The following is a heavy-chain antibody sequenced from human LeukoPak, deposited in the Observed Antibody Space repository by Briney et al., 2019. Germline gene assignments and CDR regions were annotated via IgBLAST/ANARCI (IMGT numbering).Heavy chain of an antibody. D-gene: IGHD1-26*01. V-gene: IGHV1-46*01. J-gene: IGHJ4*02. CDR1: GYTFTNYY. Sequence: ASVKVSCKASGYTFTNYYMHWVRQAPGQGLEWMGIINPSGNSTRYQQKFQDRVTMTRETSTRTVYMELSSLRSEDTAMYYCARGYSGTYRIDYWGQGTLVTVSS. CDR3: ARGYSGTYRIDY. CDR2: INPSGNST.